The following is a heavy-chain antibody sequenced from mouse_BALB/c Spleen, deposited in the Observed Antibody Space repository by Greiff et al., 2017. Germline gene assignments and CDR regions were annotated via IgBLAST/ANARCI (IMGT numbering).Heavy chain of an antibody. CDR3: AREAYLYYAMDY. J-gene: IGHJ4*01. CDR2: ISYSGST. D-gene: IGHD3-2*02. CDR1: GDSITSGY. Sequence: EVKLMESGPSLVKPSQTLSLTCSVTGDSITSGYWNWIRKFPGNKLEYMGYISYSGSTYYNPSLKSRISITRDTSKNQYYLQLNSVTTEDTATYYCAREAYLYYAMDYWGQGTSVTVSS. V-gene: IGHV3-8*02.